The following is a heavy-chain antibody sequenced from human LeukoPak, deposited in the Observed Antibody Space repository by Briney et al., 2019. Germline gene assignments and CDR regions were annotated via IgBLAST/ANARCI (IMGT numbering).Heavy chain of an antibody. D-gene: IGHD3-10*01. V-gene: IGHV7-4-1*02. CDR3: ARLRITMVRGVIAGGWFDP. CDR2: INTNTGNP. J-gene: IGHJ5*02. CDR1: GYTSTSYA. Sequence: ASVKVSCKASGYTSTSYAMNWVRQAPGQGLEWMGWINTNTGNPTYAQGFTGRFVFSLDTSVSTAYLQISSLKAEDTAVYYCARLRITMVRGVIAGGWFDPWGQGTLVTVSS.